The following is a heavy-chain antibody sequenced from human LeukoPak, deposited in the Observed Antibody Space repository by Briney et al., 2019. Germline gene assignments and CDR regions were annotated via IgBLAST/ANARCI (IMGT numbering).Heavy chain of an antibody. Sequence: ASVKVSCKASGYTFTGYYMHWVRQAPGQGLEWMGWINPNSGGTNYAQKFQGRVTMTRDTSISTACMELSRLRSDDTAVYYCARDWGPVYGDYDYWGQGTLVTVSS. J-gene: IGHJ4*02. CDR3: ARDWGPVYGDYDY. CDR1: GYTFTGYY. D-gene: IGHD4-17*01. CDR2: INPNSGGT. V-gene: IGHV1-2*02.